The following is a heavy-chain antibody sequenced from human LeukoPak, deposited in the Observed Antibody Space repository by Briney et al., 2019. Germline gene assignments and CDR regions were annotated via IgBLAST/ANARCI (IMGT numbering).Heavy chain of an antibody. CDR3: ARGPGAFDI. CDR1: GGTFSSYA. Sequence: SVKVSCKASGGTFSSYAISWVRQAPGQGLGWMGRIIPIRGIANYAQKFQGRVTITADKSTSTAYMELSSLRGEDTAVYYCARGPGAFDIWGQGTMVTVSS. V-gene: IGHV1-69*04. J-gene: IGHJ3*02. CDR2: IIPIRGIA.